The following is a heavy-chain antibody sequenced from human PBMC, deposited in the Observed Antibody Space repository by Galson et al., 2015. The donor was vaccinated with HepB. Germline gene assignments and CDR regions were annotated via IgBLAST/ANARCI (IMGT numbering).Heavy chain of an antibody. CDR3: AREGHPIYYYDAPRNWFDP. J-gene: IGHJ5*02. CDR2: ISAYNGNT. CDR1: GYTFTSYG. D-gene: IGHD3-22*01. V-gene: IGHV1-18*01. Sequence: SVKVSCKASGYTFTSYGINWVRQAPGQGLEWMGWISAYNGNTNYAQKEQGRVTITTDTSTSTAYMELRSLRSDDTAVYYCAREGHPIYYYDAPRNWFDPWGQGTLVTVSS.